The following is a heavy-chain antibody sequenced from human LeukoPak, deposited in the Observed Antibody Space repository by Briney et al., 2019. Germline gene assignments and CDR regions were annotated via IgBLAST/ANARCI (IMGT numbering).Heavy chain of an antibody. J-gene: IGHJ1*01. Sequence: ASVKVSCKATGYIFSGYFIHWVRQAPGQGLEWMGWINPKSGVPNYSQKFQGRVTMTRDTSISTAYMELSRLRSDDTAVYYCARDLRPSSGYYLYFQHWGQGTLVTVSS. D-gene: IGHD3-22*01. V-gene: IGHV1-2*02. CDR2: INPKSGVP. CDR1: GYIFSGYF. CDR3: ARDLRPSSGYYLYFQH.